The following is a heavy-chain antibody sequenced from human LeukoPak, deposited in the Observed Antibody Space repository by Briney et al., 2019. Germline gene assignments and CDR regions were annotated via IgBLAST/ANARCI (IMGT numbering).Heavy chain of an antibody. D-gene: IGHD2-2*01. CDR2: IYAGGTI. CDR3: ARGYCSSTRCYPGYFDF. Sequence: GGSLRLSCAASGFTVSNKDMSWVRQAPGKGLEWVPVIYAGGTIFYADSLRGRFTISRDNSKNTLYLQMNSLRAEDTAVYYCARGYCSSTRCYPGYFDFWGQGTLVTVSS. CDR1: GFTVSNKD. J-gene: IGHJ4*02. V-gene: IGHV3-53*01.